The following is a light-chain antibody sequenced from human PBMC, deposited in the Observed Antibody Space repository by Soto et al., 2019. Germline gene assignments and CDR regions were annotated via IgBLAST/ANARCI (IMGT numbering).Light chain of an antibody. CDR1: QTLLHSNGYYY. CDR2: LGS. V-gene: IGKV2-28*01. Sequence: DIVMTQSPLSLPVTPGEPASISCRSSQTLLHSNGYYYLDWYLQKPGQSPQLLIFLGSNRASGVPDRFSGSGSGTDFTLKISRVEAVDVGVYYCMQALQTPWTFGPGTKVDIK. CDR3: MQALQTPWT. J-gene: IGKJ3*01.